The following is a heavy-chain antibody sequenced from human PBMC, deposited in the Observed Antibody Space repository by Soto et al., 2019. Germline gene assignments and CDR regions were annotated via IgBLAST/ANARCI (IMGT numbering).Heavy chain of an antibody. Sequence: GGSLRLSCAASGFSLSSYGMHWVRQAPGKGLEWVAVISYDGSNKYYADSVKGRFTISRDNSKNTLYLQMNSLRAEDTAVYYCAKSPGAAAGTVQYFQHWGQGTLVTVSS. J-gene: IGHJ1*01. D-gene: IGHD6-13*01. V-gene: IGHV3-30*18. CDR3: AKSPGAAAGTVQYFQH. CDR1: GFSLSSYG. CDR2: ISYDGSNK.